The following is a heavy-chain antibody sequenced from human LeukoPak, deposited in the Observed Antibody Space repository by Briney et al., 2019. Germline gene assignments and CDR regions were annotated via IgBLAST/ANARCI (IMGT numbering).Heavy chain of an antibody. CDR3: ARNTRKIYNYYGSGGSRYYFDY. D-gene: IGHD3-10*01. Sequence: SVKVSCKASGGTFSSYAISWVRQAPGQGLEWMGGIIPIFGTANYAQKFQGRVTITTDESTSTAYMELSSLRSEDTAVYYCARNTRKIYNYYGSGGSRYYFDYWGQGTLVTVSS. CDR2: IIPIFGTA. CDR1: GGTFSSYA. J-gene: IGHJ4*02. V-gene: IGHV1-69*05.